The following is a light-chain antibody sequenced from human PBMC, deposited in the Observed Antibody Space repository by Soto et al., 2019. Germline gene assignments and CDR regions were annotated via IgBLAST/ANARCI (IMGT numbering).Light chain of an antibody. CDR2: DAS. CDR3: QQRSNWPIT. J-gene: IGKJ5*01. V-gene: IGKV3-11*01. Sequence: EIVLAQSPATLCLSPGERATHSCRASQSVSSYLAWYQQKPGQAPRLLIYDASNRATGIPARFSGSGSGTDFTLTISSLEPEDFAVYYCQQRSNWPITFGQGTRLEIK. CDR1: QSVSSY.